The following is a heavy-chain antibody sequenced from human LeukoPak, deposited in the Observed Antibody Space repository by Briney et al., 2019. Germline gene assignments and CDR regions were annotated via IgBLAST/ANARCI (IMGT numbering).Heavy chain of an antibody. V-gene: IGHV4-59*01. D-gene: IGHD6-25*01. CDR1: GGSISSYH. CDR2: IYNSGST. J-gene: IGHJ4*02. Sequence: KPSETLSLTCTVSGGSISSYHWSWIRQPPGKGLEWIGFIYNSGSTNYNPSLKSRVTISVDTSKNQFSLKLSSVTAADTAVYYCARDSGYSSGYYDNWGQGTLVTVSS. CDR3: ARDSGYSSGYYDN.